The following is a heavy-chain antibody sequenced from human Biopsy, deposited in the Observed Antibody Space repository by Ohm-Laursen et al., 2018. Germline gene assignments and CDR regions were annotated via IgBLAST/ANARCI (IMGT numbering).Heavy chain of an antibody. J-gene: IGHJ4*02. Sequence: ASVKVSCKASGYNFNSYGISWVRQAPGQGLEWMGRISGYNGNTLYAQKFQHRVTMTTDTSTSTAYMELRSLTSDDTAVYYCARISITQLLDYWGQGTLVTVSS. CDR2: ISGYNGNT. CDR1: GYNFNSYG. CDR3: ARISITQLLDY. V-gene: IGHV1-18*01. D-gene: IGHD3-10*01.